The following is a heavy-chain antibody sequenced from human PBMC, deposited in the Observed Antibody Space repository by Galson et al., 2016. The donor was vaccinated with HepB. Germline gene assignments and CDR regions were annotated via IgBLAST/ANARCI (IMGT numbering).Heavy chain of an antibody. D-gene: IGHD5-24*01. CDR1: GSTFSNYV. J-gene: IGHJ4*02. CDR3: ARLDAYNYPYYFDY. V-gene: IGHV1-69*06. CDR2: IIPIFGTA. Sequence: SVKVSCKASGSTFSNYVISWVRQAPGQGLEWMGGIIPIFGTANNAQKFQGRVTITADKFTSTAYMELSSLRSEDTAVYYCARLDAYNYPYYFDYWGQGTLVTVS.